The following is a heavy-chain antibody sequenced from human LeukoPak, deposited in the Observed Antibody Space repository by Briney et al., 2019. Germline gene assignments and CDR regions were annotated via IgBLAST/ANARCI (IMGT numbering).Heavy chain of an antibody. CDR2: IYSAGTT. CDR3: ARTSGDCTSTACYGRNWFDP. J-gene: IGHJ5*02. CDR1: GLSVSTSY. D-gene: IGHD2-2*03. V-gene: IGHV3-53*01. Sequence: GGSLRLSCAVSGLSVSTSYMTWVRQAPGKGLEWVSLIYSAGTTYYADSVKGRFTISRDNAKKSLFLQMNSLRVEDTAIYFCARTSGDCTSTACYGRNWFDPWGQGTLVTVSS.